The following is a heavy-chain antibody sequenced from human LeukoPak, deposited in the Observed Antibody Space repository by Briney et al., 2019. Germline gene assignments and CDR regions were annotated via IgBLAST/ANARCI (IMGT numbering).Heavy chain of an antibody. Sequence: KSGESLKISCKDSGYSFTSYWIGWVRQMPGKGLEWMGIIYPGDSDTRYSPSFQGQVTISADKSISTAYLQWSSLKASDTAMYYCARRPGSYYYYMDVWGKGTTVTVSS. V-gene: IGHV5-51*01. CDR2: IYPGDSDT. D-gene: IGHD3-10*01. CDR3: ARRPGSYYYYMDV. J-gene: IGHJ6*03. CDR1: GYSFTSYW.